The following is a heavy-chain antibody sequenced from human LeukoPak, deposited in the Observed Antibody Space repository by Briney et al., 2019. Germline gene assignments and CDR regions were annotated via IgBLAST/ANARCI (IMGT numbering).Heavy chain of an antibody. CDR1: GGSISSRNYY. CDR3: ARGRRVYYYDSSGYYRQSSHYFDY. J-gene: IGHJ4*02. D-gene: IGHD3-22*01. Sequence: SETLSLTCTVSGGSISSRNYYWAWIRQPWIRQPPGKGLEWIGNVSYSGSTYYNPSLKSRVTISIDTSKNQFSLKLSSVTAADTAVYYCARGRRVYYYDSSGYYRQSSHYFDYWGQGTLVTVSS. V-gene: IGHV4-39*01. CDR2: VSYSGST.